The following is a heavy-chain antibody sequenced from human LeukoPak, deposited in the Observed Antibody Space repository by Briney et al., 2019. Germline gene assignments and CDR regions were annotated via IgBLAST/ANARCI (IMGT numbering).Heavy chain of an antibody. J-gene: IGHJ4*02. CDR2: ISGSGGST. D-gene: IGHD6-13*01. V-gene: IGHV3-23*01. CDR3: AKDLRYSSSWSYFDY. Sequence: GGSLRLSCAASGFTFSSYAMSWVRQAPGKGLEWVSAISGSGGSTYYADSVKGRFTISRDNSKNTLYLQMSSLRAEDTAVYYCAKDLRYSSSWSYFDYWGQGTLVTVSS. CDR1: GFTFSSYA.